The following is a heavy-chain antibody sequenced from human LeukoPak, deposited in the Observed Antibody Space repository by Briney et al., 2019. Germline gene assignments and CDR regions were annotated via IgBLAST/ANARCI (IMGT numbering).Heavy chain of an antibody. J-gene: IGHJ4*02. CDR2: ISSSSSTI. D-gene: IGHD6-19*01. CDR3: ARDRPSSGWYPPGLLVGNDY. CDR1: AFTLRSYT. Sequence: GGSLRLSCAASAFTLRSYTMNWVRQAPGKGLEWVSYISSSSSTIYYADSVKGRFTISRDNAKNSLYLQMNSLRAEDTAVYYCARDRPSSGWYPPGLLVGNDYWGQGTLVTVSS. V-gene: IGHV3-48*04.